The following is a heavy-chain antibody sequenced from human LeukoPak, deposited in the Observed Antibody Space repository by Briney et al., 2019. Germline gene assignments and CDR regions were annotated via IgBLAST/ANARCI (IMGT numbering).Heavy chain of an antibody. CDR3: ARVGGTNYYYYGMDV. J-gene: IGHJ6*02. Sequence: PSETLSLTCTVSGGSISGYYWSWIRQPPGKGLEWIGYIYDSGSTNYNPSLKSRVTISVDTSKSQLSLKLSSVTAADTAVYYCARVGGTNYYYYGMDVWGQGTTVTVSS. D-gene: IGHD1-7*01. CDR1: GGSISGYY. V-gene: IGHV4-59*01. CDR2: IYDSGST.